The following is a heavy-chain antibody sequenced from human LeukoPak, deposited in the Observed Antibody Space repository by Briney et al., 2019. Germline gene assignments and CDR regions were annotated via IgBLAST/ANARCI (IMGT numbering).Heavy chain of an antibody. CDR1: GGSISSGGYY. V-gene: IGHV4-31*03. J-gene: IGHJ4*02. Sequence: SETLSLTCTVSGGSISSGGYYWSWIRQHPGKGLEWIGYICYSGSTYYNPSLKSRVTISVDTSKNQFSLKLSSVTAADTAVYYCARTYYSNYGGDYWGQGTLVTVSS. CDR3: ARTYYSNYGGDY. D-gene: IGHD4-11*01. CDR2: ICYSGST.